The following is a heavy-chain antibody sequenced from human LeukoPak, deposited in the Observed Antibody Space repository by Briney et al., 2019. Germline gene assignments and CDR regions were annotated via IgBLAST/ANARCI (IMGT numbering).Heavy chain of an antibody. D-gene: IGHD3-9*01. Sequence: QSGGSLRLSCVASGFTFSNYAMSWVRQAPGKGLEWVSAITGSGTNTYYADSVKGRFTISRDNSKNTVFLQVNSLRHEDTAIYYCVIWGDYDVLTGYYVPDYWGQGTLVTVSS. CDR2: ITGSGTNT. CDR1: GFTFSNYA. V-gene: IGHV3-23*01. CDR3: VIWGDYDVLTGYYVPDY. J-gene: IGHJ4*02.